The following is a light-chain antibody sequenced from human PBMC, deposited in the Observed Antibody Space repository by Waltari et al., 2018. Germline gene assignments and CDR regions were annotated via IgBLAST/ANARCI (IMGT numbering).Light chain of an antibody. V-gene: IGKV3-11*01. J-gene: IGKJ3*01. CDR3: QHRSNWPLFT. CDR2: DAS. Sequence: EIVLTQSPATLSLSPGERATLSCRASQSVSSYLAWYRQKPGQAPRLLIYDASNRATCSPARFSGSGSGTDFTLTISSLEPEDFAVYYCQHRSNWPLFTFGPGTKVDFK. CDR1: QSVSSY.